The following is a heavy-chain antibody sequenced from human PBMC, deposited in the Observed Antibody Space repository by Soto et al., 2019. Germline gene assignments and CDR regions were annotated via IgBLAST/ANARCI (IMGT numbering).Heavy chain of an antibody. CDR3: ARGPYCGEECYFAY. V-gene: IGHV4-4*07. D-gene: IGHD3-10*01. J-gene: IGHJ4*02. Sequence: SETLSLTCSVFGDSISRYYWSWIRQPAGKGLEFIGRIYNSGIINYNPSLGSRVTMSVDPSKNQISLQLSSATAADTAMYYCARGPYCGEECYFAYWGQGTLVTVSS. CDR1: GDSISRYY. CDR2: IYNSGII.